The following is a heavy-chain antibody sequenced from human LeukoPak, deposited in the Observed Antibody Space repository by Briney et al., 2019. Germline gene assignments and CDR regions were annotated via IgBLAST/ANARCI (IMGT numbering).Heavy chain of an antibody. V-gene: IGHV3-23*01. D-gene: IGHD3-10*01. CDR2: ISGSGGST. CDR1: GFTFSSYA. Sequence: GGSLRLSCAASGFTFSSYAMSWVRQAPGKGLEWVSAISGSGGSTYYADSVKGRFTISRDNSKNTLYLQMNSLRAEDTAVYYCARATIYMWFGESSDAFDIWGQGTMVTVSS. J-gene: IGHJ3*02. CDR3: ARATIYMWFGESSDAFDI.